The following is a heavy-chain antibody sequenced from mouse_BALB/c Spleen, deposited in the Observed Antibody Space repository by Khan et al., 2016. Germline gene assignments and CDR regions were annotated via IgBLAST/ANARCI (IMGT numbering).Heavy chain of an antibody. CDR1: GFDFSRYW. J-gene: IGHJ3*01. D-gene: IGHD1-1*01. V-gene: IGHV4-1*02. Sequence: EVKLLESGGGLVHPGGSLKLSCAASGFDFSRYWMSWVRQAPGKGLEWIGEINPDSYTINYTPSLKDKFIISTDNAKNTLYLQMSKVRSEDTALYYGARGGYYGYIDYWGQGTLVTVSA. CDR3: ARGGYYGYIDY. CDR2: INPDSYTI.